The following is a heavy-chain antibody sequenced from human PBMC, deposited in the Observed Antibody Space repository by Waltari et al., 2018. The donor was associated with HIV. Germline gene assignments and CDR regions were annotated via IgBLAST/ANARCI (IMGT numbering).Heavy chain of an antibody. V-gene: IGHV3-15*01. CDR2: VKSGTDGGTT. J-gene: IGHJ4*02. CDR1: GFTFTNAW. Sequence: EVQLVESGGGLVKPGGSLRLSCAASGFTFTNAWMSWVRQAPGKGLEGVGRVKSGTDGGTTDYAAPVKGRFTISRDDSKNTLYLQMNSLKTEDTAVYYCTTGDIVVVTDYWGQGTLVTVSS. D-gene: IGHD2-21*02. CDR3: TTGDIVVVTDY.